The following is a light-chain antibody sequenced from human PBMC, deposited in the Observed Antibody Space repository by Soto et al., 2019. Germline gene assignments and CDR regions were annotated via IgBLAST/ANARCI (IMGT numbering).Light chain of an antibody. J-gene: IGLJ2*01. CDR2: QDI. Sequence: SYELTQPPSVSVFPGQTASITCSGDKLGDKYACWYQQKPGQSPVLVIFQDIKRPPGIPERFSGSSSGNTATLTISGTQAMDEADYYCQAWDSGTVVFGGGTKLTVL. CDR3: QAWDSGTVV. V-gene: IGLV3-1*01. CDR1: KLGDKY.